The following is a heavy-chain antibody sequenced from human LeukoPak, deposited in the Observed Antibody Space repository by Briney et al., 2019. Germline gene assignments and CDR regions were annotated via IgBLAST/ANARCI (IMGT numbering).Heavy chain of an antibody. Sequence: PGGSLRLSCTASGFSFSTYAMNWVRQAPGKGLEWVSAISGSGGSTYYADSVKGRFTISRDNSKNTLYLQMNSLRAEDTAVYYCAKDLTDDSSGYSYYFDYWGQGTLVTVSS. V-gene: IGHV3-23*01. J-gene: IGHJ4*02. CDR1: GFSFSTYA. CDR3: AKDLTDDSSGYSYYFDY. D-gene: IGHD3-22*01. CDR2: ISGSGGST.